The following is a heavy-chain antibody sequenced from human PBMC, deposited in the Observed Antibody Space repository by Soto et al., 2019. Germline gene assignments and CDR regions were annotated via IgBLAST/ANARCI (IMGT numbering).Heavy chain of an antibody. J-gene: IGHJ4*02. V-gene: IGHV1-2*02. CDR3: GRGRSGQIVIFY. CDR2: IGPESGAT. CDR1: GYTFTGHY. Sequence: ASVKVSCKTSGYTFTGHYIHWVRQAPQQGPEWMGEIGPESGATRYAQKFRGRVTMTMDTSITTVYMELKNLSPDDTAVYYCGRGRSGQIVIFYWGQGTQVTVSS. D-gene: IGHD3-3*02.